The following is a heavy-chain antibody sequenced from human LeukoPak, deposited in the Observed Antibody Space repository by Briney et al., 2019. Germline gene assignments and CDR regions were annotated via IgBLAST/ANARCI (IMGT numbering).Heavy chain of an antibody. CDR3: AREAHYYDSGGYYRPYYFDS. D-gene: IGHD3-22*01. Sequence: QPGGSLRLSCAASGSIVSSNYMSWVRQAPGKGLEWVSVIWSDGRTSYADSAKGRFTISRDNSKNTLYLQMNSLRAEDTAVYYCAREAHYYDSGGYYRPYYFDSWGQGTLVSVSS. J-gene: IGHJ4*02. CDR1: GSIVSSNY. CDR2: IWSDGRT. V-gene: IGHV3-53*01.